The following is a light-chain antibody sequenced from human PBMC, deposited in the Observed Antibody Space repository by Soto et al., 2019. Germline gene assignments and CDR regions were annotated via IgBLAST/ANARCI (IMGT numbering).Light chain of an antibody. J-gene: IGLJ2*01. CDR2: EVT. V-gene: IGLV2-14*01. Sequence: QSALTQPASVSGSPGQSITISCTETSSDIGGSDYVSWYQHHPGKAPKLMIYEVTNRPSGVSSRFSGSKSGNTASLTISGLQAEDEADYYCISFTGTILVFGGGTKLTVL. CDR3: ISFTGTILV. CDR1: SSDIGGSDY.